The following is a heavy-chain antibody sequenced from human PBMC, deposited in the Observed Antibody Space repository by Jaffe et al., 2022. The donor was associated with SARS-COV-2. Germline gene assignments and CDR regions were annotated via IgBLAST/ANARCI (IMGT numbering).Heavy chain of an antibody. J-gene: IGHJ1*01. CDR2: IYYSGST. D-gene: IGHD2-2*01. CDR3: ARRVTCTSNTCYAYFQH. Sequence: QLQLQESGPGLVMPSETLSLTCTVSGGSISSSSSYWGWIRQPPGKGLEWIGSIYYSGSTYYNPSLKSRVTISVDTAKNQFSLNLSSVTAADSAIYYCARRVTCTSNTCYAYFQHWGQGTLVTVSS. CDR1: GGSISSSSSY. V-gene: IGHV4-39*01.